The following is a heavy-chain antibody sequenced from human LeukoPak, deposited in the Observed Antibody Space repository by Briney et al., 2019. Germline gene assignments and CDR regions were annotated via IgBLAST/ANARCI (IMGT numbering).Heavy chain of an antibody. V-gene: IGHV5-51*01. CDR2: IYPGDSDT. J-gene: IGHJ4*02. Sequence: GESLKISCKGSGFRFTNYWIGWVRQMPGKGLEWMGIIYPGDSDTRYSPSFQGQVTISADKSISTAYLQWSSLKASDTAMYYCARLNSGSYEGFDYWGQGTLVTVSS. D-gene: IGHD1-26*01. CDR3: ARLNSGSYEGFDY. CDR1: GFRFTNYW.